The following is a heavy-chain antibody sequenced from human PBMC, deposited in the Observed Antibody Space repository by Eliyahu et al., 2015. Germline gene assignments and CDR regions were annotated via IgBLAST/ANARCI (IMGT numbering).Heavy chain of an antibody. D-gene: IGHD2-2*01. V-gene: IGHV3-30*18. J-gene: IGHJ4*02. CDR1: SSYG. CDR2: ISYDGSNK. CDR3: ANSRV. Sequence: SSYGMHWVRQAPGKGLEWVAVISYDGSNKYYADSVKGRFTISRDNSKNTLYLQMNSLRAEDTAVYYCANSRVWGQGTLVTVSS.